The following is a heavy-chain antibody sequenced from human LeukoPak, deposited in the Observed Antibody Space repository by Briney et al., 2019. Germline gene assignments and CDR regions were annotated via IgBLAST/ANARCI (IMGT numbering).Heavy chain of an antibody. CDR2: INHRGGT. CDR3: ARVPLQFQEPFDY. J-gene: IGHJ4*02. Sequence: PSETLSLTCVLSVGSISDYYWSWIRQPPGKGLEWIGEINHRGGTNYHPSLKSRVTISIDTSHYQFSLKLNSVTAADTAVYYCARVPLQFQEPFDYWGQGTLVTVSS. CDR1: VGSISDYY. V-gene: IGHV4-34*01. D-gene: IGHD5-24*01.